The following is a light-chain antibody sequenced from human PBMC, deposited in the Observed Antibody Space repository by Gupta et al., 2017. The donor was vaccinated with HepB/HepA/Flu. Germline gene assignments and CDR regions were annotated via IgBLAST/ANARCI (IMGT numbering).Light chain of an antibody. V-gene: IGKV3-20*01. Sequence: EVVLTQSPDTLSLSPGDNATLSCRASQTLRSLFLAWYQQKPNEAPRLLIYADSTRTSVIPDRFRGGGAGADFTLTISGREPEDFATYYCQHQETEHPLITFGQGTRLDI. CDR3: QHQETEHPLIT. J-gene: IGKJ5*01. CDR2: ADS. CDR1: QTLRSLF.